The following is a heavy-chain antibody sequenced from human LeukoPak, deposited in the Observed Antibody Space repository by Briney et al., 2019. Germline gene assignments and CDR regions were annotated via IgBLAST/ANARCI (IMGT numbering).Heavy chain of an antibody. Sequence: SVKVSCKASGGTFSSYAISWVRQAPGQGLEWMGRIIPILGIANYAQKFQGRVTITADKSTSTAYMELSSLRSEDTAVYYCARDLPADIVVVVAATNHGMDVWGQGTTVTVSS. CDR2: IIPILGIA. CDR1: GGTFSSYA. V-gene: IGHV1-69*04. J-gene: IGHJ6*02. D-gene: IGHD2-15*01. CDR3: ARDLPADIVVVVAATNHGMDV.